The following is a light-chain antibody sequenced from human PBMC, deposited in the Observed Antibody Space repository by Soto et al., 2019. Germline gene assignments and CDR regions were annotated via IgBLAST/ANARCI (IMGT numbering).Light chain of an antibody. CDR3: CSTAGNLEV. J-gene: IGLJ1*01. CDR2: DVT. Sequence: QSALTQPPSVSGSPGQAVTISCTGTSSDVGGYNYVAWYQQHPGKAPKIMIYDVTERPSGVPDRFSGSKSGNTASLTISGLQAEDDADYYCCSTAGNLEVFGTGTK. CDR1: SSDVGGYNY. V-gene: IGLV2-11*01.